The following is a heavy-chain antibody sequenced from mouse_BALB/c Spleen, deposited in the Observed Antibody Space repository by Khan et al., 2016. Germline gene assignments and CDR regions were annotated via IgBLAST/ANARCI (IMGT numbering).Heavy chain of an antibody. CDR3: ASDDQYYVSWFAS. D-gene: IGHD1-1*01. J-gene: IGHJ3*01. CDR1: GFSLTNSG. V-gene: IGHV2-9*02. Sequence: QVQLQESGPDLVAPSQRLSITCTVSGFSLTNSGVHWISQPPGQGLEWLGVIWPGGGTANNAAHMSRQSITKDNSQYQVIVYMLRLHPDDADMYYCASDDQYYVSWFASWGQGTLVIVSA. CDR2: IWPGGGT.